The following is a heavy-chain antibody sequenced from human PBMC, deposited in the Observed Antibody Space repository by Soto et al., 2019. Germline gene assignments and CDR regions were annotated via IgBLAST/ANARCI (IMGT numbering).Heavy chain of an antibody. D-gene: IGHD3-22*01. CDR3: AAHDSGGYYAEY. J-gene: IGHJ4*02. V-gene: IGHV4-39*01. Sequence: QLQLQESGPGLVKPSETLSLTCTVSGDSVTISDYYWGWIRQPPGKGLEWIGSIHYSGSTYYNPSLKSRVTTSGATSKKQFSLKLTSVTAADAAVYYCAAHDSGGYYAEYWGQGTLVTVSA. CDR2: IHYSGST. CDR1: GDSVTISDYY.